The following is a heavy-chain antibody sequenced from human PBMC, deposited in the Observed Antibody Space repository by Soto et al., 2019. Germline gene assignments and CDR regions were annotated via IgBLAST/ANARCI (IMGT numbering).Heavy chain of an antibody. CDR3: ASSPLPRMSRKVDRSIDFGY. D-gene: IGHD3-22*01. Sequence: SETLSLTCAVYGGSFSGYYWSWIRQPPGKGLEWIGEINHSGSTYYNPSLKSRVTISVDTSKNQFSLKLSSVTAADTAVYYCASSPLPRMSRKVDRSIDFGYWGEGILVTVS. CDR2: INHSGST. V-gene: IGHV4-34*09. CDR1: GGSFSGYY. J-gene: IGHJ4*02.